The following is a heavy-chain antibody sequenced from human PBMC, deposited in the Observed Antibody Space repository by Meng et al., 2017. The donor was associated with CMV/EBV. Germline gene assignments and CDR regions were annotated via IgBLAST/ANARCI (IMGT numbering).Heavy chain of an antibody. Sequence: GSLRLSCTVSGGSISSYYWSWIRQPPGKGLEWIGYIYYSGSTNYNPSLKSRVTISVDTSKNQFSLKLSSVTAADTAVYYCARAAGSSSGWYGVDYWGQGTLVTVSS. D-gene: IGHD6-19*01. J-gene: IGHJ4*02. CDR1: GGSISSYY. CDR3: ARAAGSSSGWYGVDY. V-gene: IGHV4-59*01. CDR2: IYYSGST.